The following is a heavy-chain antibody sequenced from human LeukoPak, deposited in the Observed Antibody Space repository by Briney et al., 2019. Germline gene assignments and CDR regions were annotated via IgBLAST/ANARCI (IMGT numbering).Heavy chain of an antibody. J-gene: IGHJ1*01. Sequence: PGGSLRLSCSASGLTFSLYSMHWVRQAPGKGLEYVSGISTNGGSTYYADSVKGRFTISRDNSKNTLYLQMSTLRAEDTSVYFCASAQGGVILPDYFHHWGQGTLVTVSS. V-gene: IGHV3-64D*06. D-gene: IGHD3-16*02. CDR3: ASAQGGVILPDYFHH. CDR1: GLTFSLYS. CDR2: ISTNGGST.